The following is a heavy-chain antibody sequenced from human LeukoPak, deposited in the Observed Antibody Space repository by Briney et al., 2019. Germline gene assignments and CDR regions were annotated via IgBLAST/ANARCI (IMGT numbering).Heavy chain of an antibody. CDR3: ARDVEGGTFDI. D-gene: IGHD3-16*01. CDR1: GFTFSRFW. J-gene: IGHJ3*02. V-gene: IGHV3-7*05. Sequence: GGSLRLSCAASGFTFSRFWMNWVRQAPGRGLEWVADIDQSGGRNNYVDSVKGRFTISRDNAKNSLFLEMSSLRADDTAVYFCARDVEGGTFDIWGQGTTVTVSS. CDR2: IDQSGGRN.